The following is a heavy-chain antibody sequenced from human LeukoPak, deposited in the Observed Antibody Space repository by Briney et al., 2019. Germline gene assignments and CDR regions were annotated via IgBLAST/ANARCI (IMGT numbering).Heavy chain of an antibody. CDR1: GFTFSSYA. CDR2: ISGSGGST. Sequence: PGGSLRLSCAASGFTFSSYAMSWVRQAPGEGLEWVSAISGSGGSTYYADSVKGRFTISRDNSKNTLYLQMNSLRAEDTAVYYCVVYFDWLFGIDYWGQGTLVTVSS. V-gene: IGHV3-23*01. CDR3: VVYFDWLFGIDY. J-gene: IGHJ4*02. D-gene: IGHD3-9*01.